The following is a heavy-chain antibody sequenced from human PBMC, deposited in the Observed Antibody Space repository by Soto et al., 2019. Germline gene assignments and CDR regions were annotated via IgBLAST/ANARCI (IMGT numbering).Heavy chain of an antibody. CDR3: ARDEWSDIVVEEYYYYGMDV. CDR1: GYTFTSYG. CDR2: ISAYNGNT. J-gene: IGHJ6*02. V-gene: IGHV1-18*04. D-gene: IGHD2-2*01. Sequence: ASVKVSCKASGYTFTSYGISWVRQAPGQGLEWMGWISAYNGNTNYAQKLQGRVTMTTDTSTSTAYMELRSLRSDDTAVYYCARDEWSDIVVEEYYYYGMDVWGQGTTVTVSS.